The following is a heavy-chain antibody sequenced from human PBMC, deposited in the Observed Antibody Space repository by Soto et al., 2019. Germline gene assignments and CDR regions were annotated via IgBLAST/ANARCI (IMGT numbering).Heavy chain of an antibody. Sequence: SETLSLTCTVSGGSINNHYWSWIRQPPGKGLEWLGYVYYSGITNYNPSLKSRVTISVDTSKNQFSLKLSSLTAADTAVYYCTRQAHGGYYYYYMDVWGKGTTVTVSS. J-gene: IGHJ6*03. CDR2: VYYSGIT. CDR1: GGSINNHY. V-gene: IGHV4-59*11. CDR3: TRQAHGGYYYYYMDV. D-gene: IGHD2-15*01.